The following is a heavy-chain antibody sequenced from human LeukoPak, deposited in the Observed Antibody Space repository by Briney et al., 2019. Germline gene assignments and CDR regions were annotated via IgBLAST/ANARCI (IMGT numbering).Heavy chain of an antibody. J-gene: IGHJ4*02. V-gene: IGHV4-31*03. CDR1: GGSISSGSYY. CDR2: IYYSGAT. Sequence: SETLSLTCTVSGGSISSGSYYWSWIRQHPGKGLEWIGYIYYSGATYCNPSLKSRVTISLDTSKNQFSLNLRSVTAADTAVYYCARGLRGDFDYWGQGTLVTVSS. CDR3: ARGLRGDFDY. D-gene: IGHD3-10*01.